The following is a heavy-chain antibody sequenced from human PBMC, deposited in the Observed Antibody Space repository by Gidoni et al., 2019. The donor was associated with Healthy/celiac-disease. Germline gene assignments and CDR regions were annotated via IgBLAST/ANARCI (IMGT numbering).Heavy chain of an antibody. V-gene: IGHV3-23*01. J-gene: IGHJ4*02. CDR2: ISGSGGST. CDR1: GFTFSSYA. D-gene: IGHD2-21*02. CDR3: AISIVVVTANKKRG. Sequence: EVQLLESGGGLVQPGGSLRLSCAASGFTFSSYAMSWVRQAPGKGLEWVSAISGSGGSTYYADSVKGRFTISRDNSKNTLYLQMNSLRAEDTAVYYCAISIVVVTANKKRGWGQGTLVTVSS.